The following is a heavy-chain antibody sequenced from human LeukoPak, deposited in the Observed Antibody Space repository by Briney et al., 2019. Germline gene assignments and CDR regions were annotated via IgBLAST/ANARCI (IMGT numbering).Heavy chain of an antibody. CDR3: ARSQAVVSSSLYYYYMDV. D-gene: IGHD2-2*01. CDR2: TSANNRNT. J-gene: IGHJ6*03. Sequence: GASVKVSCKASGYTFLSHGFSWVRQAPGQGLEWMEWTSANNRNTNYAQRLQGRVTTTTDTSTNTAHMELRTLRSDDTAVYYCARSQAVVSSSLYYYYMDVWGKGTTIIVSS. V-gene: IGHV1-18*01. CDR1: GYTFLSHG.